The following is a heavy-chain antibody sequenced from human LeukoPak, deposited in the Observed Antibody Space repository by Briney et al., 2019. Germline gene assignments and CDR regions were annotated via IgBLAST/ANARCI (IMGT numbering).Heavy chain of an antibody. CDR3: AKDGSSSWPGAFDP. CDR1: GFTFSSYG. Sequence: GGSLRLSCAASGFTFSSYGMHWVRQAPGKGLEWVAVISYNGSNKYYADCAKGRFTISRDNSKNTLYLQMTSLRAEDTAVYYCAKDGSSSWPGAFDPWGQGTLVTVSS. D-gene: IGHD6-13*01. CDR2: ISYNGSNK. V-gene: IGHV3-30*18. J-gene: IGHJ5*02.